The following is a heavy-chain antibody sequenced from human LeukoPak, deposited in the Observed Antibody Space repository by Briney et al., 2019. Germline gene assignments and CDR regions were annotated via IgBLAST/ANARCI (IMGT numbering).Heavy chain of an antibody. CDR3: ARQRPYYYDSSGYFSYFDY. Sequence: SETLSLTCAVYGGSFSGYYWGWIRQPPGKGLEWIGSIYYSGSTYYNPSLKSRVTISVDTSKNQFSLKLSSVTAADTAVYYCARQRPYYYDSSGYFSYFDYWGQGTLVTVSS. CDR1: GGSFSGYY. V-gene: IGHV4-39*01. CDR2: IYYSGST. J-gene: IGHJ4*02. D-gene: IGHD3-22*01.